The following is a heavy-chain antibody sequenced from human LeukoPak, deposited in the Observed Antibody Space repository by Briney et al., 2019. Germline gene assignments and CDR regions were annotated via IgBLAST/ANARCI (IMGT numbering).Heavy chain of an antibody. D-gene: IGHD3-9*01. J-gene: IGHJ4*02. V-gene: IGHV3-23*01. Sequence: GGSLRLSCAASGFTFSSYAMSWVRQAPGKGLEWVSAISGSGGSTYYADSVKGRFTISRDNSKTTLYLQMNSLRAEDTALYYCATNSLRYFDWLTMDWGQGTLVTVSS. CDR2: ISGSGGST. CDR3: ATNSLRYFDWLTMD. CDR1: GFTFSSYA.